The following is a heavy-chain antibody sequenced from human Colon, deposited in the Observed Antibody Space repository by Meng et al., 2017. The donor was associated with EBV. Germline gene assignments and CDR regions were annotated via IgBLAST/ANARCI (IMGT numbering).Heavy chain of an antibody. V-gene: IGHV4-4*02. CDR2: IYHGGNT. Sequence: QVQLQESGPGRVAPSGTLSRTCAVPGASFSSNNWWSWVRQPPGKGLEWIGEIYHGGNTNYNPSLKSRVTISVDRSNDQFSLSLSSVTAADTAVYYCARGNAYNAPSFDYWGQGTLVTVSS. J-gene: IGHJ4*02. D-gene: IGHD5-24*01. CDR1: GASFSSNNW. CDR3: ARGNAYNAPSFDY.